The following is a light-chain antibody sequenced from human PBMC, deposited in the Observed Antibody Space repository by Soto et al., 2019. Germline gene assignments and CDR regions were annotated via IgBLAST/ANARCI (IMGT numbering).Light chain of an antibody. CDR1: QSVSSNY. V-gene: IGKV3-20*01. Sequence: ESVLTQSPGTLSLSPGERATLSCRASQSVSSNYLAWYQQKPGQAPRLLIYGASTRATGIPDRFSGSGSGTDFTLTISSLEFGDSAVYYCQQYGSSPITFGQGTRLEIK. J-gene: IGKJ5*01. CDR3: QQYGSSPIT. CDR2: GAS.